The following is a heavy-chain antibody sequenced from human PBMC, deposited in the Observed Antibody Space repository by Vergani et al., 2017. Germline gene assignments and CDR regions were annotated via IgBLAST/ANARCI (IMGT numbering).Heavy chain of an antibody. CDR3: ARHGEDKNCXGDCYSGYYYGMDV. CDR2: IYPGDSDT. D-gene: IGHD2-21*02. CDR1: GYSFTSYW. V-gene: IGHV5-51*01. Sequence: EVQLVQSGAEVKKPGESVKISCKGSGYSFTSYWIGWVRQMPGKGLEWMGIIYPGDSDTRYSPSFQGQVTISADKSISTAYLQWSSLKASDTAMYYCARHGEDKNCXGDCYSGYYYGMDVWGQGTTVTVSS. J-gene: IGHJ6*02.